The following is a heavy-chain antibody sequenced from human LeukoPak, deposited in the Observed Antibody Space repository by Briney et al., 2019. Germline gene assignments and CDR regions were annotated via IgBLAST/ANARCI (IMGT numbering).Heavy chain of an antibody. J-gene: IGHJ4*02. CDR3: VVGHTQSKDYDFWSSYFDY. D-gene: IGHD3-3*01. Sequence: PGGSLRLSCAASGFTFSSYAMSWVRQAPGKGLEWVSAISGSGGSTYYADSMKGRFTISRDNAKNSLYLQMNSLRVEDTAVYYCVVGHTQSKDYDFWSSYFDYWGQGTLVTVSS. V-gene: IGHV3-23*01. CDR2: ISGSGGST. CDR1: GFTFSSYA.